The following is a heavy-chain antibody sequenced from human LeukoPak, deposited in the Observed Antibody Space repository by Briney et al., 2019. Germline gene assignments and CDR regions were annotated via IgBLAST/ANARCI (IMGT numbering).Heavy chain of an antibody. D-gene: IGHD6-6*01. CDR2: MNPNSGNT. CDR3: ARAEYSSSSSQRVAFDI. J-gene: IGHJ3*02. Sequence: ASVKVSCKASGYTFTSYDINWVRPATGQGLEWMGWMNPNSGNTGYAQTFKGRVTMTRNTSISTAYMELSSLRSEDTVVYYCARAEYSSSSSQRVAFDIWGQGTMVTVSS. CDR1: GYTFTSYD. V-gene: IGHV1-8*01.